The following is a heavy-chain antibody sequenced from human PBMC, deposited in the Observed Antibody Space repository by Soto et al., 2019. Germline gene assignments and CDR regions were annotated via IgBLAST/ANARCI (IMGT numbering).Heavy chain of an antibody. V-gene: IGHV4-39*01. CDR3: ARYPTVLWFGDGPDY. CDR1: GYTISSSASY. J-gene: IGHJ4*02. Sequence: QPQLQESGPELVKPSETLYLTCTVSGYTISSSASYWAWIRQPPGKGLEWFGSIYHNGNNYRNPSLKSRVTISVDTARIQFTRRLSAVTAADTAIYYCARYPTVLWFGDGPDYWGQGTLVTVSS. D-gene: IGHD3-10*01. CDR2: IYHNGNN.